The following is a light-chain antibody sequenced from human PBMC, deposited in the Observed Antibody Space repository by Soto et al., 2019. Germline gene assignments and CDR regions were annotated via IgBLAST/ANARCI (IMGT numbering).Light chain of an antibody. CDR1: SSDVGGYNY. CDR2: TDS. J-gene: IGLJ2*01. V-gene: IGLV1-44*01. Sequence: QSVLTQPPSASGSPGQSVAISCTGTSSDVGGYNYVSWYQHLPGTAPKLLIYTDSLRPSGVPGRFTAFKSGTSASLAISGLQSEDEADYYCVAWDDSLNGPLFGGGTKVTVL. CDR3: VAWDDSLNGPL.